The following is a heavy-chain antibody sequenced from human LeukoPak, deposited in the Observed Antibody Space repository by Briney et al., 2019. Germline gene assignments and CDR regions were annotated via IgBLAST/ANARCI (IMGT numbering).Heavy chain of an antibody. J-gene: IGHJ4*02. Sequence: SQTLSLICTVSGGSISSGGHYWSWIRQHPAKGLEWIGYIYYSGSAYYNPSLESRVTISIDTSKNQFSLKLTSVTAADTAVYFCARGTLRLFDYWGQGTLVTVSS. V-gene: IGHV4-31*03. CDR1: GGSISSGGHY. CDR2: IYYSGSA. D-gene: IGHD5/OR15-5a*01. CDR3: ARGTLRLFDY.